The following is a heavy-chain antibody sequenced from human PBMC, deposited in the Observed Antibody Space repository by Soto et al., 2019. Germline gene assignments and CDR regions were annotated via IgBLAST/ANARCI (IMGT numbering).Heavy chain of an antibody. V-gene: IGHV1-69*08. CDR1: GGTFSSYT. Sequence: QVKLVQSGAEVKKPGSSVKVSCKASGGTFSSYTISWVRQAPGQGLEWMGRIIPILGIANYAQKFQGRVTITADKSTSTAYMELSSLRSEDTAVYYCAREEWDIVVVVAATYNGFDPWGQGTLVTVSS. CDR3: AREEWDIVVVVAATYNGFDP. J-gene: IGHJ5*02. D-gene: IGHD2-15*01. CDR2: IIPILGIA.